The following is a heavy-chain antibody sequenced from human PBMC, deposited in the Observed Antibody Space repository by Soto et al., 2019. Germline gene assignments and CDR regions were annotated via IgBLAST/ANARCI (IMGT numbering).Heavy chain of an antibody. CDR3: ARASDGYRSGWYVGYFDY. D-gene: IGHD6-19*01. V-gene: IGHV1-18*04. J-gene: IGHJ4*02. CDR2: IRAYTGYT. CDR1: GYTFTSYG. Sequence: EASVKVSCKASGYTFTSYGVSWVRQAPGQGLEWMGWIRAYTGYTNYAQKFQGRVTITTDTSTSTAYMELRSLISDDTAVYYCARASDGYRSGWYVGYFDYWGQGTLVTVSS.